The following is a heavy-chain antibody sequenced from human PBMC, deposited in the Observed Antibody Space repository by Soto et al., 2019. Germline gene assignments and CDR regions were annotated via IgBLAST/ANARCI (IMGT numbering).Heavy chain of an antibody. CDR1: GFTFRSYA. CDR2: ISGSGGST. CDR3: AKDYYYDSSGYSLSPFDY. D-gene: IGHD3-22*01. Sequence: GGSLRLSCAASGFTFRSYAMSWVRQAPGKGLEWVSAISGSGGSTYYADSVKGRFTISRDNSKNTLYLQMNSLRAEDTAVYYCAKDYYYDSSGYSLSPFDYWGQGTLVTVSS. J-gene: IGHJ4*02. V-gene: IGHV3-23*01.